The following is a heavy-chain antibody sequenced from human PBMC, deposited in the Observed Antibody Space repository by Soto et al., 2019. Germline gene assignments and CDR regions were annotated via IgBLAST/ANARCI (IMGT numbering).Heavy chain of an antibody. V-gene: IGHV3-53*01. CDR2: IYSGGTT. CDR1: GFTVSRNY. J-gene: IGHJ4*02. CDR3: TGAGETWSCSSHEVGDY. Sequence: GGSLRVSCADSGFTVSRNYMNWVRQAPGKGLEWVSVIYSGGTTYYADSVKGRFTISRDNSKNTLYLQMSSLRAEDTAVYYCTGAGETWSCSSHEVGDYWGQGTLVTVSS. D-gene: IGHD6-6*01.